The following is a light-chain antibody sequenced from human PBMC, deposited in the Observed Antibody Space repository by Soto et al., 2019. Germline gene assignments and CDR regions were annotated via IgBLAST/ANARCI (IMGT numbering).Light chain of an antibody. J-gene: IGKJ1*01. CDR2: SAS. V-gene: IGKV3-20*01. Sequence: EIVLTQSPGTLSLSPGERATLSCRAGQSVSSSYLAWYQQKPGQAPRLLIYSASRRATGIPDRFSGSGSGTDFILTISRLEPEDVAVYYCQHYYMTPWTFGQGAKVEIK. CDR3: QHYYMTPWT. CDR1: QSVSSSY.